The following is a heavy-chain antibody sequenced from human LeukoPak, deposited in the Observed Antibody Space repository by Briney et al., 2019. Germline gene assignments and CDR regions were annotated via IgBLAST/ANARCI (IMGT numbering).Heavy chain of an antibody. CDR1: GGTFSSYA. Sequence: SVKVSCKASGGTFSSYAISWVQQAPGQGLEWMGGIIPIFGTANYAQKFQCRLTITADESTSTAYMELSSLRSEDTAVYYCAREQAVAGTFAFDIWGQGTMVTVSS. J-gene: IGHJ3*02. D-gene: IGHD6-19*01. V-gene: IGHV1-69*13. CDR3: AREQAVAGTFAFDI. CDR2: IIPIFGTA.